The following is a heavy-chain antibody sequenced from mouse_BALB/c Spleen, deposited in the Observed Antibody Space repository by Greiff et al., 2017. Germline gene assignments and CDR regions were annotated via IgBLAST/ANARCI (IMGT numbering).Heavy chain of an antibody. Sequence: VQLQQSGAELAKPGASVKMSCKASGYTFTSYWMHWVKQRPGQGLEWIGYINPSTGYTEYNQKFKDKATLTADKSSSTAYMQLSSLTSEDSAVYYCARNDGSRPPFAYWGQGTLVTVSA. V-gene: IGHV1-7*01. J-gene: IGHJ3*01. D-gene: IGHD1-1*01. CDR2: INPSTGYT. CDR1: GYTFTSYW. CDR3: ARNDGSRPPFAY.